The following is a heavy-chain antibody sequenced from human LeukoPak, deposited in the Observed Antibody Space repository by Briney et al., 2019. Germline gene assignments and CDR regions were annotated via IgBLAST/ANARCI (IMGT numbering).Heavy chain of an antibody. Sequence: ASVKVSCKASDYTFTGYYMHWVRQAPGQGLEWMGRINPNNGGTNYAQKFQGRVTMTRDTSISTVYMELSRLRSDDTAVYYCARDVPAGWGLDVWGQGTTVTVSS. CDR3: ARDVPAGWGLDV. V-gene: IGHV1-2*06. D-gene: IGHD6-19*01. CDR1: DYTFTGYY. CDR2: INPNNGGT. J-gene: IGHJ6*02.